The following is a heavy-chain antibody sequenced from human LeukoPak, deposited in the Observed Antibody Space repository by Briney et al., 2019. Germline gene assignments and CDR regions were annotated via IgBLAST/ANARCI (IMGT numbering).Heavy chain of an antibody. V-gene: IGHV3-7*05. CDR3: ARGVIVARGNWFDP. Sequence: PGGSLRLSCAASGFTFSSYGMNWVRQAPGKGLEWVANIKQHGSEKYYVDSVKGRFTISRDNAKNSLYLQMNSLRAEDTAVYYCARGVIVARGNWFDPWGQGTLVTVSS. CDR2: IKQHGSEK. J-gene: IGHJ5*02. D-gene: IGHD5-12*01. CDR1: GFTFSSYG.